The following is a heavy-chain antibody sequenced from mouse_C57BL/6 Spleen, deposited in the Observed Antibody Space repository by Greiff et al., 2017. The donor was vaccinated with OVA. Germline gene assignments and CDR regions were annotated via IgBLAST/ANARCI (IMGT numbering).Heavy chain of an antibody. V-gene: IGHV5-9-1*02. J-gene: IGHJ2*01. Sequence: EVKVEESGEGLVKPGGSLKLSCAASGFTFSSYAMSWVRQTPEKRLEWVAYISSGGDYIYYADTVKGRFTISRDNARNTLYLQMSSLKSEDTAMYYCTRDRGSSYGYFDYWGQGTTLTVSS. CDR2: ISSGGDYI. D-gene: IGHD1-1*01. CDR1: GFTFSSYA. CDR3: TRDRGSSYGYFDY.